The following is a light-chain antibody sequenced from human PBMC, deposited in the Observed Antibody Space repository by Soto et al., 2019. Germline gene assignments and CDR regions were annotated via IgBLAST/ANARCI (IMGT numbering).Light chain of an antibody. Sequence: PGTLSLSPGERATLSCRASQSVSNNYLAWYQQKPGQAPRLLIFDAYNRATGIPGRFSGSGSGTDFTLTISRLEPEDFAVYYCQQYGSSGTFGQGTNVDIK. CDR2: DAY. V-gene: IGKV3-20*01. J-gene: IGKJ1*01. CDR1: QSVSNNY. CDR3: QQYGSSGT.